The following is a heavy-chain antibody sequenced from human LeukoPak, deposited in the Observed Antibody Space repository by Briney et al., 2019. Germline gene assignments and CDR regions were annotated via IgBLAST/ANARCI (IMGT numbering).Heavy chain of an antibody. CDR1: GFSFSNYA. D-gene: IGHD1-14*01. Sequence: GGSLRLSCAASGFSFSNYAMSWVRQAPGKGLEWVSTISGSGSSTYYADSVKGRFTISRDNSKNTLYLQMNGLRAEDTAVYFCAKDPGQIRSFDYWGQGTLVTVSS. J-gene: IGHJ4*02. CDR2: ISGSGSST. V-gene: IGHV3-23*01. CDR3: AKDPGQIRSFDY.